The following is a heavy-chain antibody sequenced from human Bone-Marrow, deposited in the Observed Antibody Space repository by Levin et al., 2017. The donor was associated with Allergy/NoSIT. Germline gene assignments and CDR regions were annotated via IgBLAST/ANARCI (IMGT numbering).Heavy chain of an antibody. V-gene: IGHV3-7*04. CDR3: TRNEA. CDR2: INGDGSEK. J-gene: IGHJ5*02. CDR1: GLIFSASW. Sequence: GGSLRLSCAGSGLIFSASWMSWVRQGPGKGPEWVANINGDGSEKYYADSVEGRFTISRDNAKNSLFLQMNNLREEDTAVYYCTRNEAWGQGTLVTVS.